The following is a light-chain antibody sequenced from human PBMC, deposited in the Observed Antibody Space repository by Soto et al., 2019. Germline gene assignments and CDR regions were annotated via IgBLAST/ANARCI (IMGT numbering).Light chain of an antibody. CDR2: GNN. V-gene: IGLV1-44*01. CDR1: SSNIGSNS. J-gene: IGLJ2*01. Sequence: QSVLTQPPSASATPGQRVTISCSGSSSNIGSNSVNWYQQLPGTAPKVVIYGNNQRPSGVPDRFSGSKSGTSASLAISGLQSDDEADYYCAAWDDSVKGVLFGGGTKVTVL. CDR3: AAWDDSVKGVL.